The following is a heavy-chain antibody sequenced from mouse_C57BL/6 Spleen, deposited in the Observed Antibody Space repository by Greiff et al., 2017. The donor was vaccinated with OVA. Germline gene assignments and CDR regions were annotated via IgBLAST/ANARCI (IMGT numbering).Heavy chain of an antibody. CDR2: ISGGGGNT. Sequence: EVHLVESGGGLVKPGGSLKLSCAASGFTFSSYTMSWVRQTPEKRLEWVATISGGGGNTYYPDSVKGRFTISRDNAKNTLYLQMSSLRSEDTALYYCARHDYDYDDAMDYWGQGTSVTVSS. J-gene: IGHJ4*01. CDR1: GFTFSSYT. V-gene: IGHV5-9*01. D-gene: IGHD2-4*01. CDR3: ARHDYDYDDAMDY.